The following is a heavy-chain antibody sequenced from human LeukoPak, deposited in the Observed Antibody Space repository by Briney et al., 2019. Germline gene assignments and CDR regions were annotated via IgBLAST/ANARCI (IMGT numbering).Heavy chain of an antibody. Sequence: ASVKVSCKASGYTFTSYGISWVRQAPGQGLEWMGWISAYNGNTNYAQKLQGRVTMTTDTSTSTAYMELRSLRSDDTAVYYCARAYYDFWSGYFSTRPFDYWGQGTLVTVSS. D-gene: IGHD3-3*01. V-gene: IGHV1-18*01. J-gene: IGHJ4*02. CDR1: GYTFTSYG. CDR2: ISAYNGNT. CDR3: ARAYYDFWSGYFSTRPFDY.